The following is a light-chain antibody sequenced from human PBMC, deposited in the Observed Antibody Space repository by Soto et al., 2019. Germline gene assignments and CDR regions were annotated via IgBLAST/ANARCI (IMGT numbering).Light chain of an antibody. V-gene: IGKV1-17*01. CDR3: QQRSNWPLT. Sequence: DIPMTQSPSSLSASVGDIVTITCRASQGIRNDLGWYQQKPGKAPKRMIYAASSLQSGVPSRFSGSRSGTDFTLTISSLEPEDFAVYYCQQRSNWPLTFGGGTKVDIK. J-gene: IGKJ4*01. CDR1: QGIRND. CDR2: AAS.